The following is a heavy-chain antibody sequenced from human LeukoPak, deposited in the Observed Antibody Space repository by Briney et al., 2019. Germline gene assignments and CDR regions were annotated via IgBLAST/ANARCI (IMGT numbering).Heavy chain of an antibody. CDR2: IIPILGIA. J-gene: IGHJ4*02. Sequence: SVKVSCKASGYTFTTYAISWVRQAPGQGLEWMGRIIPILGIANYAQKFQGRVTMTADKSTSTAYMELSSLRSEDTAVYYCARGRCVGSTNCYYFDSWGQGTLVTVSS. V-gene: IGHV1-69*04. CDR3: ARGRCVGSTNCYYFDS. CDR1: GYTFTTYA. D-gene: IGHD2-2*01.